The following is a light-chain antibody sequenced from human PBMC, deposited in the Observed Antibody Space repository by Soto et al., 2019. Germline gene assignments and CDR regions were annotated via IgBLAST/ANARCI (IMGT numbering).Light chain of an antibody. CDR1: TSDVGGYMY. J-gene: IGLJ2*01. CDR2: DVS. Sequence: QSALTQPASVSGSPGQSITISCTGTTSDVGGYMYVSWYQQHPGKVPKLMIYDVSNRPSGVSNRFSGSKSDNTASLTISGLQADDEADYYCGSHSSSSTLVFGGGIKLTVL. V-gene: IGLV2-14*03. CDR3: GSHSSSSTLV.